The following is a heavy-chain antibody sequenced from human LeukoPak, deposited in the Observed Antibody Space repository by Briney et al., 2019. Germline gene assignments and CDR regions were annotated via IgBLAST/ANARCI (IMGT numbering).Heavy chain of an antibody. Sequence: GGSLRLSCAASGFTLSSYSMNWVRQAPGKGLEWVSSISSSSSYIYYADSVKGRFTISRDNAKNSLYLQMNSLRAEDTAVYYCARGVGYCSGGSCYLPGGYWGQGTLVTVSS. V-gene: IGHV3-21*01. D-gene: IGHD2-15*01. CDR2: ISSSSSYI. CDR3: ARGVGYCSGGSCYLPGGY. J-gene: IGHJ4*02. CDR1: GFTLSSYS.